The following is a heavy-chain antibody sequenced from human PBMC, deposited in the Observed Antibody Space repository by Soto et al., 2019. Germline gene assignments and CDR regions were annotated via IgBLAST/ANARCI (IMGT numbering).Heavy chain of an antibody. V-gene: IGHV1-69*01. CDR2: IIPIFGTA. J-gene: IGHJ6*02. D-gene: IGHD1-26*01. Sequence: QVQLVQSGAEVKKPGSSVKVSCKASGGTFSSYAISWVRQAPGQGLEWMGGIIPIFGTANYAQKFQGRVTITADESTSTAYMELSSLRSEDTAVYYCARSRRSEWELLGSYYYGMDVWGQGTTVTVSS. CDR1: GGTFSSYA. CDR3: ARSRRSEWELLGSYYYGMDV.